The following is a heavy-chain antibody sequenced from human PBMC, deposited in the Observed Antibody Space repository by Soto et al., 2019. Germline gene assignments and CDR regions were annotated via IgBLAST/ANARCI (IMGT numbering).Heavy chain of an antibody. D-gene: IGHD1-26*01. V-gene: IGHV3-74*01. J-gene: IGHJ2*01. CDR1: GFTFSSYW. CDR2: INCDGSST. Sequence: EVQLVESGGGLVQPGGSLRLSCAASGFTFSSYWMHWVRQAPGKGLVWVSRINCDGSSTSYADSVKGRFTISRDNAKNTLYLQMNSLRAEDTAVYYCARGGSLNWYFDLWGRGTLVTVSS. CDR3: ARGGSLNWYFDL.